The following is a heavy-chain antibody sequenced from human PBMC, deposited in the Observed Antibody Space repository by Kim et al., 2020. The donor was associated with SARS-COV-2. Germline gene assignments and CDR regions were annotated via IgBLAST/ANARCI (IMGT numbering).Heavy chain of an antibody. CDR1: GFTFSSYG. CDR2: LWFDGSNK. CDR3: ARVAAAVPYDYYEYMDV. V-gene: IGHV3-33*01. D-gene: IGHD6-13*01. Sequence: GGSLRLSCAASGFTFSSYGMHWVRQAPGKGLEWMAFLWFDGSNKNYSDSVKGRFAISRDNSKNTLYLQMNSLRVEDTAVYYCARVAAAVPYDYYEYMDV. J-gene: IGHJ6*03.